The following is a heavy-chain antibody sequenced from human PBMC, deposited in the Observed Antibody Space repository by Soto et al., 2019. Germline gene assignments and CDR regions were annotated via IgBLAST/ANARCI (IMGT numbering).Heavy chain of an antibody. CDR1: GFTFSNYV. CDR2: MVMNSSGGDT. Sequence: GSLRISCAASGFTFSNYVMTWVRQPPGKGLDWVSAMVMNSSGGDTYYADSVKGRFTISRDDSRNTLYLQMNGLRAEDTALYYCAKGTVAIMGLDYYGMDVWGQGTTVTVYS. CDR3: AKGTVAIMGLDYYGMDV. V-gene: IGHV3-23*01. D-gene: IGHD5-12*01. J-gene: IGHJ6*02.